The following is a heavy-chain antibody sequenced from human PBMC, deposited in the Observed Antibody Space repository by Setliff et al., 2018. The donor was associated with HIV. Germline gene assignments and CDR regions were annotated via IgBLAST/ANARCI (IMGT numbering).Heavy chain of an antibody. Sequence: SVKVSCKTSGGTFSSYAVSWVRQAPGQGLEWMGGIIPAFGTANYAQKFQGRVTITTDESTSTAYMDLSGLRSEDTAVYFCARDGLLVAGIRFDYWGQGTLVTVSS. D-gene: IGHD6-19*01. J-gene: IGHJ4*01. V-gene: IGHV1-69*05. CDR1: GGTFSSYA. CDR3: ARDGLLVAGIRFDY. CDR2: IIPAFGTA.